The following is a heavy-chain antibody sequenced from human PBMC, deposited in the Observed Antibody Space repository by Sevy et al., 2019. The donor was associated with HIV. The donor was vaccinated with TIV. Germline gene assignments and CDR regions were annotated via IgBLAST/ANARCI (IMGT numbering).Heavy chain of an antibody. Sequence: GGSLRLSCAASGFTFNNAWMSWVRQAPGKGLEWIGRIKNKPDGGTTDYAAPVKGRFTISRDDSKNTLYLQMNSLKTEDTAVYYCCTEGNVLLAEGWAHWFDPWGQGTLVTVSP. CDR3: CTEGNVLLAEGWAHWFDP. CDR1: GFTFNNAW. V-gene: IGHV3-15*01. D-gene: IGHD2-8*01. J-gene: IGHJ5*02. CDR2: IKNKPDGGTT.